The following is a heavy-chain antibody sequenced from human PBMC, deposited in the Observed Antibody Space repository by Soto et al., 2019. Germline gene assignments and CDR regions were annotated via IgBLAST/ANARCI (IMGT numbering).Heavy chain of an antibody. J-gene: IGHJ4*02. D-gene: IGHD3-3*01. V-gene: IGHV4-30-4*01. CDR1: GDSISGGDYY. CDR2: IHYSGST. Sequence: SETLSLTCTVSGDSISGGDYYWNWIRQPPGKGLEWIGHIHYSGSTYYNPSLKSRVTISVDRSKNQLSLKLTSVTAADTAVFYCARESRITIFGVIYSPFGYWGQGTLVTVS. CDR3: ARESRITIFGVIYSPFGY.